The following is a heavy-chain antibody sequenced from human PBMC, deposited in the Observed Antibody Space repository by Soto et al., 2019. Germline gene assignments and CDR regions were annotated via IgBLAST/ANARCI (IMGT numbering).Heavy chain of an antibody. CDR1: CGSIRSYH. J-gene: IGHJ6*02. Sequence: TLTLTCTACCGSIRSYHLRWIRQPEGKGLEWIGRINTSGSTNYNPSLKSRVTMSVDTSKNQFSLKLSSVTAADTAVYYCARDPVYSRSWVDGYYYYGMDVWGQGTTVTVSS. CDR3: ARDPVYSRSWVDGYYYYGMDV. CDR2: INTSGST. V-gene: IGHV4-4*07. D-gene: IGHD6-13*01.